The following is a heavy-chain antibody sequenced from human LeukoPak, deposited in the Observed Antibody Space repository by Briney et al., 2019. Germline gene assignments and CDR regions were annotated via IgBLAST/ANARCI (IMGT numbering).Heavy chain of an antibody. D-gene: IGHD6-19*01. V-gene: IGHV4-39*01. CDR2: IYYSGNT. J-gene: IGHJ4*02. Sequence: SETLSLTCTVSGGSISSSSYNWAWLRQPPGKGLEWIGTIYYSGNTYYNPSLKSRVTISVDTSKIQFSLKVSSVTATDTAVYYCARGSDWYNYWGQGTLVTVSS. CDR1: GGSISSSSYN. CDR3: ARGSDWYNY.